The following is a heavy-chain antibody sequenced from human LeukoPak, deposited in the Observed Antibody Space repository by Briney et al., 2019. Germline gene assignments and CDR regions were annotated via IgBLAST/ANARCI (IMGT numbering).Heavy chain of an antibody. CDR2: IKKDGRGK. V-gene: IGHV3-7*01. CDR3: ARKEQSYGMAV. Sequence: GGSLRLSCAASGFTLSRFWLTWVRQAPGKGLEWVANIKKDGRGKYYVDSVKGRFTISKDNSESSLYLQMQSLRVEDTAVYYCARKEQSYGMAVWGQGSTVT. D-gene: IGHD1-26*01. J-gene: IGHJ6*01. CDR1: GFTLSRFW.